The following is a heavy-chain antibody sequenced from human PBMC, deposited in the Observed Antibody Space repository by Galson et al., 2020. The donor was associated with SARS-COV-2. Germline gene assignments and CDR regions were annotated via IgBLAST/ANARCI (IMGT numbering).Heavy chain of an antibody. V-gene: IGHV1-46*03. CDR1: GYIFTSHY. D-gene: IGHD6-13*01. CDR2: INPDGGST. J-gene: IGHJ4*02. Sequence: ASVKVSCKASGYIFTSHYMHWVRRAPGQGLEWMGIINPDGGSTTYAQKFQGRVTMTRDTTTSTVYMELSSLRSEDTAVYYCTRRGRLTAAGILNYFDSWGRGTLVTVSS. CDR3: TRRGRLTAAGILNYFDS.